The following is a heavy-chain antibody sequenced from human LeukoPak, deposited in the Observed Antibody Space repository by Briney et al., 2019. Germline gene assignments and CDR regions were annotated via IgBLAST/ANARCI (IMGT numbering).Heavy chain of an antibody. V-gene: IGHV4-34*01. D-gene: IGHD3-16*01. J-gene: IGHJ6*02. CDR1: GGSFSGCY. CDR2: INHSGST. CDR3: ASPGGNYAYGMDV. Sequence: SETLSLTCAVYGGSFSGCYWSWIRQPPGKGLEWIGEINHSGSTNYNPSLKSRVTISVDTSKNQFSLKLSSVTAADTAVYYCASPGGNYAYGMDVWGQGTTVTVSS.